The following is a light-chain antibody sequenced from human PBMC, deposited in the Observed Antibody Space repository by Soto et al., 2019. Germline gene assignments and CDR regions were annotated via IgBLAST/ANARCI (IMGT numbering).Light chain of an antibody. Sequence: NFKLTQPHSVSESPGKTVTISCTGSSGSIASNYVQWYQQRPGSAPTTVIYEDNQRPSGVPDRFSGSIDSSSNSASLTISGLKTEDEADYYCQSYDSSNHVVFGGGTKVTVL. CDR3: QSYDSSNHVV. CDR1: SGSIASNY. V-gene: IGLV6-57*02. J-gene: IGLJ2*01. CDR2: EDN.